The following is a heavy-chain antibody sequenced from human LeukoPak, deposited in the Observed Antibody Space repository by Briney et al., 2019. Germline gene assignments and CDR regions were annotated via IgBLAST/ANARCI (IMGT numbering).Heavy chain of an antibody. Sequence: PGGSLRPSCAASGFTFSSYGMHWVRQAPGKGLEWVAFIRYDGSNKYYADSVKGRFTISRDNSKNTLYLQMNSLRAEDTAVYHCAKDRMYSSSWSDAFDIWGQGTMVTVSS. V-gene: IGHV3-30*02. CDR3: AKDRMYSSSWSDAFDI. CDR1: GFTFSSYG. CDR2: IRYDGSNK. D-gene: IGHD6-13*01. J-gene: IGHJ3*02.